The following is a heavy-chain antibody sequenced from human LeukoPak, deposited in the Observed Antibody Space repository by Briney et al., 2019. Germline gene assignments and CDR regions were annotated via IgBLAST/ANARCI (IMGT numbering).Heavy chain of an antibody. J-gene: IGHJ4*02. V-gene: IGHV4-34*01. CDR2: VNHSGST. D-gene: IGHD3-16*01. CDR1: GGSFSGYY. CDR3: ARHYGP. Sequence: SETLSLTCAVYGGSFSGYYWSWIRQPPGKGLEWIGEVNHSGSTNYNPSLKSRVTISVDTSKNQFSLKLNSVTATDTAVYYCARHYGPWGQGTLVTVSS.